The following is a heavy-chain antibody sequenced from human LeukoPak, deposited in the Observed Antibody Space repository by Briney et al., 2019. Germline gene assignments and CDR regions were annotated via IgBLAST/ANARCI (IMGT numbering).Heavy chain of an antibody. D-gene: IGHD1-26*01. CDR3: ARHRRIVGATVDYYYSMDV. Sequence: GESLKISCKGSGYSFTSYWIGWVRQLPGKGLEWMGIIYPGDSDTRYSPSFQGQVTISADKSISTAYLQWSSLKASDTAMYYCARHRRIVGATVDYYYSMDVWGKGTTVTISS. CDR1: GYSFTSYW. V-gene: IGHV5-51*01. J-gene: IGHJ6*03. CDR2: IYPGDSDT.